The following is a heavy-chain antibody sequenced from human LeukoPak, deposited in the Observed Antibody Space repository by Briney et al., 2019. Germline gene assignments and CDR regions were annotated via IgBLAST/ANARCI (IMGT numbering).Heavy chain of an antibody. CDR2: IRYDGSNK. J-gene: IGHJ4*02. CDR1: GFIFNSHG. V-gene: IGHV3-30*02. Sequence: GGSLRLSCAASGFIFNSHGMHWVRQAPGKGLEWVAFIRYDGSNKDYADSVKGRFTISRDNSKNTLYLQMNSLRAEDTAVYYCAKESTIAALSTDDSWGQGTLVTVSS. CDR3: AKESTIAALSTDDS. D-gene: IGHD1-1*01.